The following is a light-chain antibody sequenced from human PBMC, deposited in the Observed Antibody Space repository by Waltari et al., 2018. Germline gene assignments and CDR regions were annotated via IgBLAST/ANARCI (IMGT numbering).Light chain of an antibody. J-gene: IGLJ3*02. CDR2: NNH. CDR1: SFNIGRNT. Sequence: QSVLTQPPSAPGTPGPRVTISRSGSSFNIGRNTVNCYRHFPRTAPKLLTHNNHQRPPGVPDRFSGSKSGTSASLAISGLQSEHEADYYCAAWDDSLNGPVFGGGTKLTVL. CDR3: AAWDDSLNGPV. V-gene: IGLV1-44*01.